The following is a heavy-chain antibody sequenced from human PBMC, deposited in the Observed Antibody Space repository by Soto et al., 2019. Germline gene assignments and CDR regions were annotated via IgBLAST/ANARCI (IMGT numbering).Heavy chain of an antibody. CDR1: GFSLSTSGVR. D-gene: IGHD4-17*01. CDR3: AHSSSRWPLGY. V-gene: IGHV2-5*02. J-gene: IGHJ4*02. Sequence: QITLKESGHTLVKPTQTLTLTCTFSGFSLSTSGVRVVGIRQPPRKALEWLALIYWDDDKRYSPSLKSRLTITKDTSKNQVVLTVSNVDPVDTATYYCAHSSSRWPLGYWGQGTLVTV. CDR2: IYWDDDK.